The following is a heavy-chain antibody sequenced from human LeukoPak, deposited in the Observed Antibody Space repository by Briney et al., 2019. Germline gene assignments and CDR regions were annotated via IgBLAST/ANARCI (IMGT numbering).Heavy chain of an antibody. V-gene: IGHV3-53*01. CDR1: GFTVSSNY. J-gene: IGHJ6*02. CDR3: ASDLYFYYGMDV. Sequence: GGSLRLSCAASGFTVSSNYMSWVRQAPGKGLEWVSVTYSGGSTYYADSVKGRFTISRDNSKNTLYLQMNSLRAEDTAMYYCASDLYFYYGMDVWGQGTTVTVSS. CDR2: TYSGGST.